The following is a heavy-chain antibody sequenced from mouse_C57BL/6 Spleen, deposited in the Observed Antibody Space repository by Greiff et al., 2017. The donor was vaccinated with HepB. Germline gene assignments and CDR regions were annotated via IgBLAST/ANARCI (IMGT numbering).Heavy chain of an antibody. V-gene: IGHV5-17*01. CDR2: ISSGSSTI. CDR1: GFTFSDYG. Sequence: EVKLLESGGGLVKPGGSLKLSCAASGFTFSDYGMHWVRQAPEKGLEWVAYISSGSSTIYYADTVKGRFTLSRDNAKNTLFLQMTSLRSEDTAMYYCARSGSSYVRVFAYWGQGTLVTVSA. CDR3: ARSGSSYVRVFAY. D-gene: IGHD1-1*01. J-gene: IGHJ3*01.